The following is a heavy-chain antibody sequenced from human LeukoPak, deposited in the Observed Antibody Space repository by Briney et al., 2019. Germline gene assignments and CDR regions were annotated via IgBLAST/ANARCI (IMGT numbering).Heavy chain of an antibody. V-gene: IGHV1-46*01. CDR2: INPSGSST. J-gene: IGHJ4*02. Sequence: ASVKVSCKASGYSFTSHYMHWVRQAPGQGLEWLGLINPSGSSTLYAQKFQGRVTMTRDMSTTTDYMELSSLRPEDTAVYYCAREGYYYDSSGYYWGQGTLVTVSS. D-gene: IGHD3-22*01. CDR3: AREGYYYDSSGYY. CDR1: GYSFTSHY.